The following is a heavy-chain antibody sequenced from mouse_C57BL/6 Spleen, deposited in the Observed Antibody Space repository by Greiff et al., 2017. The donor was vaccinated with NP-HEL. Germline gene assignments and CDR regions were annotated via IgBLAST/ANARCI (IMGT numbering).Heavy chain of an antibody. CDR2: IDPSDSET. CDR1: GYTFTSYW. D-gene: IGHD2-12*01. Sequence: QVQLQQPGAELVRPGSSVKLSCKASGYTFTSYWMHWVKQRPIQGLEWIGNIDPSDSETHYNQKFKDKATLTVDKSSSTAYMQLSSLTSEDSAVYYCARRDDLYAMDYWGQGTSVTGSS. CDR3: ARRDDLYAMDY. V-gene: IGHV1-52*01. J-gene: IGHJ4*01.